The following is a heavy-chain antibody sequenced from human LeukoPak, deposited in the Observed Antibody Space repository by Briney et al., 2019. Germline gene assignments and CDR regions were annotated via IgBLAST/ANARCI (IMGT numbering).Heavy chain of an antibody. J-gene: IGHJ4*02. CDR2: IHGGGDT. V-gene: IGHV3-53*01. CDR1: GFTVSDAY. Sequence: AGSLRLSCAASGFTVSDAYMTWVRHTPGQGLEWVSVIHGGGDTGYADSVKGRFIISRDNSKNTLYLQMNSLKVEDTAVYYCARAKRGYSYILEYWGQGTLVTVSS. D-gene: IGHD5-18*01. CDR3: ARAKRGYSYILEY.